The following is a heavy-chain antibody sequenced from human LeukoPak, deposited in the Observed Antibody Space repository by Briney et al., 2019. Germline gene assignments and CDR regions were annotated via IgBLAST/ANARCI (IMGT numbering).Heavy chain of an antibody. J-gene: IGHJ4*02. CDR2: INPNSGGT. CDR3: ARDRSNYDFWSGSFDY. Sequence: APVKVSCKASGYTFTGYYMHWVRQAPGQGLEWMGWINPNSGGTNYAQKFQGRVTMTRDTSISTAYMELSRLRSDDTAVYYCARDRSNYDFWSGSFDYWGQGTLVTVSS. V-gene: IGHV1-2*02. D-gene: IGHD3-3*01. CDR1: GYTFTGYY.